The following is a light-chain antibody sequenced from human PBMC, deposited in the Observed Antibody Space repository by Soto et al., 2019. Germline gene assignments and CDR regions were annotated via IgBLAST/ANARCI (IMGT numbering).Light chain of an antibody. CDR1: RTINTY. Sequence: DVRMTQSPSSLSASVGDTITITCRASRTINTYLNWYQLKPGKPPRLLIYAASSLQSGVPSRFSGSGSGTDFTLTINSLQPEDFATYSCQQSYNSPQTFGQGTKVDIK. CDR2: AAS. V-gene: IGKV1-39*01. CDR3: QQSYNSPQT. J-gene: IGKJ1*01.